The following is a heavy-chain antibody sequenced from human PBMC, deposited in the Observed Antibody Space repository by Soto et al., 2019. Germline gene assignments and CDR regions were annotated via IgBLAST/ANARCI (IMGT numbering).Heavy chain of an antibody. CDR1: RFTFSRSA. Sequence: PGGSLRLSCAASRFTFSRSAMSWVRQAPVKGLEWVSAISASGGGTYYADSVQGRFTISRDNSKNTLYLQMNSLRAEDTAVYYCAKRGTVTTDYYGMDVWGQGTTVTVS. CDR2: ISASGGGT. CDR3: AKRGTVTTDYYGMDV. J-gene: IGHJ6*02. D-gene: IGHD4-17*01. V-gene: IGHV3-23*01.